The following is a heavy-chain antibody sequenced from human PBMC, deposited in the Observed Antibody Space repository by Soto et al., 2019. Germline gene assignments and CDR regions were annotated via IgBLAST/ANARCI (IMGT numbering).Heavy chain of an antibody. D-gene: IGHD2-15*01. CDR2: IRSKAYGGTT. J-gene: IGHJ4*02. Sequence: GGSLRLSCTASGFTFGDYAMSWFRQAPGKGLEWVGFIRSKAYGGTTEYAASVKGRFTISRDDSKSIAYLQMNSLKTEDTAVYYCTRGFCSGGSCYFRAKNYFDYWGQGTLVTVSS. CDR3: TRGFCSGGSCYFRAKNYFDY. V-gene: IGHV3-49*03. CDR1: GFTFGDYA.